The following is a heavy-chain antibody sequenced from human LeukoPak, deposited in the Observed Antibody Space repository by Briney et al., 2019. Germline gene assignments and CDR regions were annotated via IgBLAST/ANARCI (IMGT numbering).Heavy chain of an antibody. Sequence: GESLKISCKTSGYSFSDYWIGWVRHLPGKGLEWMTIIYPDDSETRYSPSLQGQVTISAEKSTNTAYLQWSSLQASDTGMYYCARQRGYRMTKDGFDVWGQGTMVTVSS. D-gene: IGHD2-2*03. J-gene: IGHJ3*01. V-gene: IGHV5-51*01. CDR1: GYSFSDYW. CDR3: ARQRGYRMTKDGFDV. CDR2: IYPDDSET.